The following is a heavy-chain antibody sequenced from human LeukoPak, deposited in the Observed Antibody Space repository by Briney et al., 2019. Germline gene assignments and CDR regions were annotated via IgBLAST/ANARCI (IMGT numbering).Heavy chain of an antibody. D-gene: IGHD2-2*01. CDR2: INPSGGST. CDR1: GYTFTSYY. V-gene: IGHV1-46*03. CDR3: ARDLYCSSTSCYLFDY. J-gene: IGHJ4*02. Sequence: ASVKVSCKASGYTFTSYYMHWVRQAPGQGLEWMGIINPSGGSTSYAQKFQGRVTMTRDTSTSTVYMELSGLRSEDTAVHYCARDLYCSSTSCYLFDYWGQGTLVTVSS.